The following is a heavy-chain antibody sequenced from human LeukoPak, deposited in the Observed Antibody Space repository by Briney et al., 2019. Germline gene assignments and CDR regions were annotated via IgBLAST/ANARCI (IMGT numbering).Heavy chain of an antibody. CDR1: GCTISSSSYC. J-gene: IGHJ3*02. CDR2: IYYSGST. Sequence: PSETLSLTCTVSGCTISSSSYCWGWIPQPPGQGLEWIGNIYYSGSTYYNPSLKSRVTISVDTSKNQFSLKLSSVTAADTAVYYCAEGGYYYDSSGSRGDAFDIWGQGTMVTVSS. V-gene: IGHV4-39*01. D-gene: IGHD3-22*01. CDR3: AEGGYYYDSSGSRGDAFDI.